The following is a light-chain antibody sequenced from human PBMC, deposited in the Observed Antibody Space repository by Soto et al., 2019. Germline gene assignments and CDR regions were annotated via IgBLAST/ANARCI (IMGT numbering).Light chain of an antibody. CDR2: EVT. CDR1: SSDVGGYDY. V-gene: IGLV2-8*01. CDR3: SAYTGGNPSYV. Sequence: QSVLTQPPSASGSPGQSVTISCTGTSSDVGGYDYVSWYQQHPGKAPKLMIYEVTIRPSGVSDRFSGSKSGNTASLTVSGLPAEDEADYYCSAYTGGNPSYVFGTGTNVTVL. J-gene: IGLJ1*01.